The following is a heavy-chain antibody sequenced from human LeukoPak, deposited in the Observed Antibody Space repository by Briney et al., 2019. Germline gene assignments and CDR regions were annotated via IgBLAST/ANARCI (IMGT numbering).Heavy chain of an antibody. CDR1: GFTFSTYS. V-gene: IGHV3-48*04. Sequence: GGSLRLSCAVSGFTFSTYSMNWVRQAPGKGLEWVSYISSSGSTIYYADSVKGRFTISRDNAKNSLYLQMNSLRAEDTAVYYCARGDLIVGATRGNWFDPWGQGTLVTVSS. CDR2: ISSSGSTI. CDR3: ARGDLIVGATRGNWFDP. D-gene: IGHD1-26*01. J-gene: IGHJ5*02.